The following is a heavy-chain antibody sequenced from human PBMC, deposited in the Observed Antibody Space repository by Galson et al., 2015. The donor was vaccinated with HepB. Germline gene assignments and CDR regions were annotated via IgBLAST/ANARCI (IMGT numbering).Heavy chain of an antibody. CDR2: IWYDGSNK. CDR1: GFTFSSYG. D-gene: IGHD3-3*01. V-gene: IGHV3-33*01. J-gene: IGHJ6*02. CDR3: ASARMNDYDFWSGYQNYYYGMDV. Sequence: SLRLSCAASGFTFSSYGMHWVRQAPGKGLEWVAVIWYDGSNKYYADSVKGRFTISRDNSKNTLYLQMNSLRAEDTAAYYCASARMNDYDFWSGYQNYYYGMDVWGQGTTVTVSS.